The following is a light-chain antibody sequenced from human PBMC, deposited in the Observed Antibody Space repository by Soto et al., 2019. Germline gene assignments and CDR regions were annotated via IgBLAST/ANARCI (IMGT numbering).Light chain of an antibody. CDR3: EAWDDSLSVLV. Sequence: QSVLTQPPSASGTPGQRVTISCSGSSSNIGSKYVYWYQQLPGTAPKLLLYRNNQRPSGVPDRFSASKSGTSASLAISGLRSEDEADYYCEAWDDSLSVLVFGGGTQLTVL. V-gene: IGLV1-47*01. CDR1: SSNIGSKY. J-gene: IGLJ2*01. CDR2: RNN.